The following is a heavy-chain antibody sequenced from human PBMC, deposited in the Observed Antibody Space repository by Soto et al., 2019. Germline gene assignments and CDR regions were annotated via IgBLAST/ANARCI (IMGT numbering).Heavy chain of an antibody. CDR1: GFTFDDHA. CDR2: ITWNSVAL. J-gene: IGHJ4*02. V-gene: IGHV3-9*01. Sequence: VQLVEAGGGLVRPGASLSLSCAASGFTFDDHAMHWVRQAPGKGLEWISAITWNSVALDYADSVKGRFTISRDNAKNSLDLQMNSLRPEDTALYYCAKERGLDFDGWGQGTLVTVSS. D-gene: IGHD3-9*01. CDR3: AKERGLDFDG.